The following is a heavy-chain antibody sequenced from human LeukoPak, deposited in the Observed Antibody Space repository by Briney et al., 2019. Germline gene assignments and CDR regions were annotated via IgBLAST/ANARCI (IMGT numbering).Heavy chain of an antibody. CDR3: ARHESYLNWFDP. CDR1: GGSFSGFY. CDR2: IYHTGTT. J-gene: IGHJ5*02. Sequence: SETMSLTCTVSGGSFSGFYCSWIRHPPGKRLEWIGYIYHTGTTNYSPSLKSRVTISVDTSKSQCSLKLNSVTAADTAVYHCARHESYLNWFDPWGQETLVTVSS. V-gene: IGHV4-59*08.